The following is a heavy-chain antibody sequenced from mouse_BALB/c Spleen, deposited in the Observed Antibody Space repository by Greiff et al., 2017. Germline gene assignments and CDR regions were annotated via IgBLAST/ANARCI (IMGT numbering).Heavy chain of an antibody. J-gene: IGHJ3*01. D-gene: IGHD2-4*01. CDR3: TRSPSYDYDDGGFAY. V-gene: IGHV1-5*01. CDR1: GYTFTSYW. Sequence: EVKLMESGTVLARPGASVKMSCKASGYTFTSYWMHWVKQRPGQGLEWIGAIYPGNSDTSYNQKFKGKAKLTAVTSTSTAYMELSSLTNEDSAVYYCTRSPSYDYDDGGFAYWGQGTLVTVSA. CDR2: IYPGNSDT.